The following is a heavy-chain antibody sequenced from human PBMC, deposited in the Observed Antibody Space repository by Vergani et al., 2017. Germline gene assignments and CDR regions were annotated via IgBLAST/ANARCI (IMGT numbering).Heavy chain of an antibody. V-gene: IGHV4-34*01. CDR2: INHSGST. CDR3: ARGIVVVPNWFDP. CDR1: GGSFSGYY. D-gene: IGHD3-22*01. J-gene: IGHJ5*02. Sequence: QVQLQQWGAGLLKPSETLSLTCAVYGGSFSGYYWSWIRQPPGKGLEWIGEINHSGSTNYNPSLKSRVTISVDTSKNQFSLKLSSVTAADTAVYYCARGIVVVPNWFDPWGQGTLVTVSS.